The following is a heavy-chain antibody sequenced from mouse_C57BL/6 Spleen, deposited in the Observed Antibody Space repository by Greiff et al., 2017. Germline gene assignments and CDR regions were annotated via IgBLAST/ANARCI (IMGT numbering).Heavy chain of an antibody. CDR1: GYAFSSSW. V-gene: IGHV1-82*01. J-gene: IGHJ3*01. CDR3: ARGVDYGNRHAWFAY. Sequence: LVESGPELVKPGASVKISCKASGYAFSSSWMNWVKQRPGQGLEWIGRIYPGDGATNYNGKFKGKATLTADKSSSTAYMQLSSLTSEDSAVYCCARGVDYGNRHAWFAYWGQGTLVTVSA. D-gene: IGHD2-1*01. CDR2: IYPGDGAT.